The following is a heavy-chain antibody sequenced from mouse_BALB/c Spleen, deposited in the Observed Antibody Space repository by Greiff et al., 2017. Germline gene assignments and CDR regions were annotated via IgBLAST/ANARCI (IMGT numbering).Heavy chain of an antibody. D-gene: IGHD1-2*01. V-gene: IGHV5-17*02. Sequence: EVKVVESGGGLVQPGGSRKLSCAASGFTFSSFGMHWVRQAPEKGLEWVAYISSGSSTIYYADTVKGRFTISRDNPKNTLFLQMTSLRSEDTAMYYCARSRPKNDYFDYWGQGTTRTVSS. J-gene: IGHJ2*01. CDR3: ARSRPKNDYFDY. CDR1: GFTFSSFG. CDR2: ISSGSSTI.